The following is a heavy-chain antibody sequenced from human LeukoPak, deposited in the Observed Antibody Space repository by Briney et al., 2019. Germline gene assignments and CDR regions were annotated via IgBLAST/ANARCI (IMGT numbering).Heavy chain of an antibody. CDR1: GFTFNTFW. D-gene: IGHD3-16*01. CDR3: ATEHWGPNS. Sequence: GGSLRLSCAASGFTFNTFWMSWVRQAPRKGLEWVANIKHDGSEKYYVDSVKGRFTISRDNAKNSLYLQMSSLRADDTAVYYCATEHWGPNSWGQGTLVTVSS. V-gene: IGHV3-7*01. J-gene: IGHJ4*02. CDR2: IKHDGSEK.